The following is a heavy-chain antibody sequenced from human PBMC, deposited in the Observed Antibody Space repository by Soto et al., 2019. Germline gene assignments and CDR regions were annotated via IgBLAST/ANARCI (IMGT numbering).Heavy chain of an antibody. CDR2: ISYSGST. CDR3: ARVGIGYSGYEAV. J-gene: IGHJ6*02. D-gene: IGHD5-12*01. Sequence: QVQLQESGPGLLKPSETLSLTCTVSGGSISTYSWSWIRQPPGKGLEWIGYISYSGSTNYNPSLKSRVTISVDTSKNQLSLKLGSVTAADTAVYYCARVGIGYSGYEAVWGPGTTVTVSS. V-gene: IGHV4-59*01. CDR1: GGSISTYS.